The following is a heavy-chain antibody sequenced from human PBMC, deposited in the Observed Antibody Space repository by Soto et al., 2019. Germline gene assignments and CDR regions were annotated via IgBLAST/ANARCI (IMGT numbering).Heavy chain of an antibody. Sequence: QVQLVESGGGLVRPGGSLRLSWRASGFVFSDYYMSWIRQAPGKGLEWLAFISDTGTYTNYADFVKGRFTISRDNDRNAVDVQMDGLRGEDTAVYYLTSENTYFYAITGYPQDWGPGIQVPGYS. CDR2: ISDTGTYT. V-gene: IGHV3-11*06. D-gene: IGHD3-22*01. CDR3: TSENTYFYAITGYPQD. CDR1: GFVFSDYY. J-gene: IGHJ4*02.